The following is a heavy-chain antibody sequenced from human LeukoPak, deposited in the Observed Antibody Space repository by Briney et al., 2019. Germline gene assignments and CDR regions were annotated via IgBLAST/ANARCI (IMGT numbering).Heavy chain of an antibody. CDR2: INLNSGGT. CDR1: GYTFTGYF. V-gene: IGHV1-2*02. D-gene: IGHD3-10*01. J-gene: IGHJ4*02. Sequence: GASVKVSCKASGYTFTGYFMHWVRQAPGQGLEWMGWINLNSGGTNYVQKFQGSVTMTRDTSISTVYMELNRLRSDDTAVYYCASLWFGEFQDYWGQGTLVTVSS. CDR3: ASLWFGEFQDY.